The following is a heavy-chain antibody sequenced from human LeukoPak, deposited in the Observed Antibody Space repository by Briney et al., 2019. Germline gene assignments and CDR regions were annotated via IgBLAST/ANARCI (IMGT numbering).Heavy chain of an antibody. Sequence: GGSLRLSCAASGFTFSRSDMHWVRQGTGKGLEWVSAIGTIDDTYYPGSVKGRFTISRENSKNSLYLQMDSLRAEDTAVYYCVREGVSSSWNNWYFDLRGRGTLVTVSS. J-gene: IGHJ2*01. D-gene: IGHD6-13*01. CDR1: GFTFSRSD. CDR3: VREGVSSSWNNWYFDL. V-gene: IGHV3-13*01. CDR2: IGTIDDT.